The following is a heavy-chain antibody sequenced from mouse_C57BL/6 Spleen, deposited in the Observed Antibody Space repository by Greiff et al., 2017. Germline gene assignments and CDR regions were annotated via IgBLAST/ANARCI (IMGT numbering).Heavy chain of an antibody. J-gene: IGHJ4*01. CDR3: ARDYGSSSYAMDY. Sequence: QVQLQQSGPELVKPGASVKISCKASGYAFSSSWMNWVKQRPGKGLEWIGRIYPGDGDTNYNGKFKGKATLTADKSSSTAYMRLSSLTSEDSAVYFCARDYGSSSYAMDYWGQGTSVTVSS. CDR1: GYAFSSSW. D-gene: IGHD1-1*01. V-gene: IGHV1-82*01. CDR2: IYPGDGDT.